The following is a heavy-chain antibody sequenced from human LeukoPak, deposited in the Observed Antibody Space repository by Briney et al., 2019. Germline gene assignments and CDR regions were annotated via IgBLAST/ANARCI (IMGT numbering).Heavy chain of an antibody. D-gene: IGHD6-19*01. V-gene: IGHV4-39*07. CDR2: LYHSGNS. CDR3: ARAETYSSDWYDPFFDY. Sequence: SETLSLTCTVSGGSISSNNYYWGWIRQPPGKGLEWIGSLYHSGNSYYNPSLKSRATISVDTSKNRFSLKLRSVTAADTAVYYCARAETYSSDWYDPFFDYWGQGTLVTVSS. J-gene: IGHJ4*02. CDR1: GGSISSNNYY.